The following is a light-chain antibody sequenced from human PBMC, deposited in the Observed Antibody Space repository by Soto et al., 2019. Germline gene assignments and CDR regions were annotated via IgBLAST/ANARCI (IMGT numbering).Light chain of an antibody. CDR3: QQYNNWPT. CDR2: GAS. Sequence: EIVMTQSPATLSVSPGERATLSCRASQSVSSNLAWYQQKPGQAPRLLIYGASTRATGIPARFSGSGSGTEFTLTISSLQYEDVAVYYCQQYNNWPTFGPGTKVDIK. J-gene: IGKJ3*01. CDR1: QSVSSN. V-gene: IGKV3-15*01.